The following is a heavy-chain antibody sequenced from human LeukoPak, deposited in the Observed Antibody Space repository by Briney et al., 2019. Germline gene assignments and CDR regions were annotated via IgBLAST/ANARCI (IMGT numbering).Heavy chain of an antibody. V-gene: IGHV4-61*01. D-gene: IGHD6-19*01. J-gene: IGHJ4*02. CDR2: IYYSGNT. Sequence: SETLSLTCTVSGGSISSSSYYWSWIRQPPGKGLEWIGYIYYSGNTNYNPSLKSRVTISLDTSKNQFSLKLSSVTAADTAVYYCARGSVAGTYDYFDYWGQGTLVTVSS. CDR1: GGSISSSSYY. CDR3: ARGSVAGTYDYFDY.